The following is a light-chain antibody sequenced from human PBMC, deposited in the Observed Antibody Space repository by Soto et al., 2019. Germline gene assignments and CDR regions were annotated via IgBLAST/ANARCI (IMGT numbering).Light chain of an antibody. J-gene: IGKJ3*01. CDR2: GAS. CDR1: QSVSSNY. V-gene: IGKV3-20*01. CDR3: QHYGSSFT. Sequence: EIVLTQSPGTLSLSPGERATLSCRASQSVSSNYLAWYQHKPGQAPRLLIYGASSRATSIPDRFSGSGSGTAFTLTISRLEPADFAVYYCQHYGSSFTFGPGTKVDIK.